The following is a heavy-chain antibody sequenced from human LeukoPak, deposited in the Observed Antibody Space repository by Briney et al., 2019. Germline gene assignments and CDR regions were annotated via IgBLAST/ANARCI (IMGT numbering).Heavy chain of an antibody. J-gene: IGHJ1*01. CDR3: APHIVVVTAIQVFQH. D-gene: IGHD2-21*02. V-gene: IGHV3-11*04. CDR1: GFTFSDYY. CDR2: ISSSSTI. Sequence: PGGSLRLSCAASGFTFSDYYMSWIRQAPGKGLEWVSYISSSSTIYYADSVKGRFTISRDNAKNSLYLQMNSLRAEDTAVYYCAPHIVVVTAIQVFQHWGQGTLDTVSS.